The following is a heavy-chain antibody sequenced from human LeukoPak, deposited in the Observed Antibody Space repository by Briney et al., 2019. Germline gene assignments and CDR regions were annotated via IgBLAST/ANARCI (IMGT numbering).Heavy chain of an antibody. D-gene: IGHD3-10*01. V-gene: IGHV3-7*03. CDR3: ARENLGSGTYYFDH. CDR1: GFTFSSYW. Sequence: GGSLRLSCAASGFTFSSYWMSWVRQAPGKGLEWVANIKQDGREKSYVDSVKGRFTISRDNAKKSLYLQMNSLRAEDTAVYYCARENLGSGTYYFDHWGQGTLVTVSS. J-gene: IGHJ4*02. CDR2: IKQDGREK.